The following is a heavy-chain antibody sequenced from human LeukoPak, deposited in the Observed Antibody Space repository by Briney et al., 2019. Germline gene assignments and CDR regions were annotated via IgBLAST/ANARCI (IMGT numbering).Heavy chain of an antibody. D-gene: IGHD2-8*01. CDR1: GYTFTNYG. CDR3: ARDRRYCSNGVCYEFDY. J-gene: IGHJ4*02. Sequence: ASVKVSCKASGYTFTNYGISWVRRAPGQGLEWVGWISGYNGNTNYAQKLQGRVTMTTDTSTSTAYMELRSLRSDDMAVYYCARDRRYCSNGVCYEFDYWGQGTLVTVSS. V-gene: IGHV1-18*03. CDR2: ISGYNGNT.